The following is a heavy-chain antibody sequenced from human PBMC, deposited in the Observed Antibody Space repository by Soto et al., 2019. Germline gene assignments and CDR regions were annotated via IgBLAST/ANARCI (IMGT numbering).Heavy chain of an antibody. CDR2: IWFDGSKK. D-gene: IGHD2-2*01. J-gene: IGHJ6*02. V-gene: IGHV3-33*01. CDR1: GLTFRSYG. CDR3: ARDRLVPYGYGMDV. Sequence: GGSLRLSCAASGLTFRSYGIHWVRKTPGKGLEWVALIWFDGSKKYYVDSVKGRFAVSRDNSKNTLYLQMNSLRVEDTAVYYCARDRLVPYGYGMDVWGQGTTVTVSS.